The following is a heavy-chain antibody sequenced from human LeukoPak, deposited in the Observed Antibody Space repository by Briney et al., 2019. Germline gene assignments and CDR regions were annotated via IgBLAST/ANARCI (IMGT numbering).Heavy chain of an antibody. V-gene: IGHV1-8*01. CDR3: ARSTVGVRKRNDY. D-gene: IGHD1-26*01. CDR2: MDPNSGHT. J-gene: IGHJ4*02. CDR1: GYTFTSYD. Sequence: ASVKVSCKASGYTFTSYDIIWVRQASGQGLEWMGWMDPNSGHTGYAQKFQGRVTMARTTSISTAYMELTSLTSEDSAVYYCARSTVGVRKRNDYWGQGTLVTVSS.